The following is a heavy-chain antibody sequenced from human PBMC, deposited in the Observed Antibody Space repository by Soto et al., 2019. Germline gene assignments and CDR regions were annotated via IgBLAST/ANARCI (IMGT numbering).Heavy chain of an antibody. D-gene: IGHD6-6*01. Sequence: SLRLSYAHSGFTFTTYRLLWVRQAPGKGLEWVAVISYDGSNKYYADSVKGRFTISRDNSKNTLYLQMNSLRAEDTAVYYCARARPYYYYGMDVWGQGT. J-gene: IGHJ6*02. CDR1: GFTFTTYR. V-gene: IGHV3-30-3*01. CDR2: ISYDGSNK. CDR3: ARARPYYYYGMDV.